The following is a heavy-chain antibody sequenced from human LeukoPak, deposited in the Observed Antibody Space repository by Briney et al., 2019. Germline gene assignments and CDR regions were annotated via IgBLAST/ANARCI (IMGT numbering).Heavy chain of an antibody. Sequence: SETLSLTCTVSGGSISSGGYYWSWIRQHLGKGLDWIGYINYSGGTNYNPSLKSRVTISLDTSKNQFSLKLSSVTAADTAVYYCARRANTAPPYYFDYWGQGTLVTVSS. CDR3: ARRANTAPPYYFDY. CDR1: GGSISSGGYY. J-gene: IGHJ4*02. CDR2: INYSGGT. D-gene: IGHD5-18*01. V-gene: IGHV4-61*08.